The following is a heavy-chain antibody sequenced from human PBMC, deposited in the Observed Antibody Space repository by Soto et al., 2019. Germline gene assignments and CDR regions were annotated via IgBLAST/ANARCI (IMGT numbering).Heavy chain of an antibody. Sequence: QVQLQESGPGLVKPSGTLSLTCAVSSGSISSSNWWSWVRQPPGKGLEWIGEIYHSGSTNYNPSLKSRVTISVDKSKNQFSLKLSSVTAAVTAVYYCARAGGYCSGGSCYGVFDYWGQGTLVTVSS. CDR2: IYHSGST. CDR1: SGSISSSNW. V-gene: IGHV4-4*02. J-gene: IGHJ4*02. D-gene: IGHD2-15*01. CDR3: ARAGGYCSGGSCYGVFDY.